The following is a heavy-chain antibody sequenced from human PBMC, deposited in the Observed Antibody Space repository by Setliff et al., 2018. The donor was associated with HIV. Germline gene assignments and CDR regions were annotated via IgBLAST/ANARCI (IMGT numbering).Heavy chain of an antibody. CDR3: ARPTTGVGGGAAFDI. CDR2: IHHSGST. J-gene: IGHJ3*02. Sequence: SETLSLTCAVSGGSISSSNWWSWVRQAPGEGLEWIGEIHHSGSTNYNPSLKSRVTISVDTSKNQFSLKLSSVTAADTAVYFCARPTTGVGGGAAFDIWGQGTMVTVSS. V-gene: IGHV4-4*02. CDR1: GGSISSSNW. D-gene: IGHD2-8*01.